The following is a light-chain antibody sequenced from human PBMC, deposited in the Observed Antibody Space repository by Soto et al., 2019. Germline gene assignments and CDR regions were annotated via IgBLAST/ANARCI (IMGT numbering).Light chain of an antibody. CDR3: QSYDSSLSGSEV. CDR1: SSNIGAGYD. J-gene: IGLJ2*01. CDR2: GNS. V-gene: IGLV1-40*01. Sequence: QPVLTQPPSVSGVPGQRVTISCTGSSSNIGAGYDVHWYQQLPGTAPKLLIYGNSNRPSGVPDRFSGSKSGTSASLAITGLQAEDEADYYCQSYDSSLSGSEVFGGGTKLTVL.